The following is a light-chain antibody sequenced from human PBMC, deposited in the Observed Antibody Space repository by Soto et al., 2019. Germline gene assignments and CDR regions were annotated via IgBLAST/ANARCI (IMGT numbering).Light chain of an antibody. V-gene: IGLV1-51*01. CDR2: DNN. CDR1: SSNVGNNY. CDR3: GTWDTSLSAWV. Sequence: QSVLTQPPSVSAAPGQKVTISCSGSSSNVGNNYVSWYQQLPGTAPKLLIYDNNQRPSGIPDRFSGSKSGTSATLGITGLQTGDGADYYCGTWDTSLSAWVFGGGTKVTVL. J-gene: IGLJ2*01.